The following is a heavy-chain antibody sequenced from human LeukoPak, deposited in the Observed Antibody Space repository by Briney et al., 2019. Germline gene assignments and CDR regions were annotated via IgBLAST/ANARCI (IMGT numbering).Heavy chain of an antibody. CDR1: GYSISSGYY. D-gene: IGHD2-15*01. J-gene: IGHJ4*02. V-gene: IGHV4-38-2*02. CDR2: IYHRGNT. Sequence: SETLSLTCTVSGYSISSGYYWGWIRQPPGKGLEWIGSIYHRGNTYYSPSLKSRVTILVDTSKDQFSLRLSSLTAADTAVYYCARQWGVGGSCFHFDYWGQGTLVTVSS. CDR3: ARQWGVGGSCFHFDY.